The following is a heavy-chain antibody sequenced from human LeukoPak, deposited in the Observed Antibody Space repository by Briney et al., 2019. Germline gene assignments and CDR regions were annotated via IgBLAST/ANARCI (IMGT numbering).Heavy chain of an antibody. Sequence: SVKVSCKASGGTFSSYAISWVRQAPGQGLEWMGGIIPIFGTANYAQKFQGRVTITADKSTSTAYVELSSLRSEDTAAYYCARGFVLSKFPNYYYYYGMDVWGKGTTVTVSS. CDR2: IIPIFGTA. D-gene: IGHD3-10*01. CDR1: GGTFSSYA. CDR3: ARGFVLSKFPNYYYYYGMDV. J-gene: IGHJ6*04. V-gene: IGHV1-69*06.